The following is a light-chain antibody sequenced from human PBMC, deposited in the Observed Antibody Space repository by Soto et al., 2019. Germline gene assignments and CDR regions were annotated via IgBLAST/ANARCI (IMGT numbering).Light chain of an antibody. CDR3: QQYNNWPPLT. Sequence: EIVVTQSPATLSVSPGERATLSCRASQSVSSKLAWYQQKPGQAPRLLIYDASTRATGIPARFSGSGSETEFTLTISSLQSEDFAVYYCQQYNNWPPLTFGGGTKVDIK. CDR1: QSVSSK. J-gene: IGKJ4*01. V-gene: IGKV3-15*01. CDR2: DAS.